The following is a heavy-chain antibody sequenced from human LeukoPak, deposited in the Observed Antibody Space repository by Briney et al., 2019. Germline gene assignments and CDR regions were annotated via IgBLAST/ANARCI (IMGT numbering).Heavy chain of an antibody. CDR2: IIPIFGTA. CDR1: GGTFSSYA. CDR3: ARDTAAHGRSNHFPPVGVGWFDP. D-gene: IGHD1-14*01. Sequence: GASVKVSCKASGGTFSSYAISWVRQVPGQGLERMGGIIPIFGTANYAQKFQGRVTITADESTSTAYMELSSLRSEDTAVYYCARDTAAHGRSNHFPPVGVGWFDPWGQGTLVTVSS. V-gene: IGHV1-69*13. J-gene: IGHJ5*02.